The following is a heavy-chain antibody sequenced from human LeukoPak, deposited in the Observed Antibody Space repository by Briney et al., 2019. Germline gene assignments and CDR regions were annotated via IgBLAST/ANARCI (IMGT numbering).Heavy chain of an antibody. CDR1: AGSISSDSYY. CDR3: ARDFWSGSYYFDY. D-gene: IGHD3-3*01. J-gene: IGHJ4*02. V-gene: IGHV4-61*02. Sequence: SETLSLTCTVSAGSISSDSYYWSWIRQPAGKGLEWIGRIYTSGSTNYNPSLKSRVTMSVDTSKNQFSLKLRSVTAADTAVYYCARDFWSGSYYFDYWGQGTLVTVSS. CDR2: IYTSGST.